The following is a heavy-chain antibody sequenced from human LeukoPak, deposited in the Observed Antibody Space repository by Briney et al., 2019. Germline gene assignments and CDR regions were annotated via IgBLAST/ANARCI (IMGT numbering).Heavy chain of an antibody. CDR1: GYTFTGYY. CDR2: INPNSGGT. V-gene: IGHV1-2*02. J-gene: IGHJ4*02. D-gene: IGHD3-9*01. Sequence: GASVKVSCKASGYTFTGYYMHWVRQAPGQGLEWMGWINPNSGGTNYAQKFQGRVTMTRDTSISTAYMELSRLRSDDTAVYYCARGTYYDILTGFILGDYWGQGTLVTVSS. CDR3: ARGTYYDILTGFILGDY.